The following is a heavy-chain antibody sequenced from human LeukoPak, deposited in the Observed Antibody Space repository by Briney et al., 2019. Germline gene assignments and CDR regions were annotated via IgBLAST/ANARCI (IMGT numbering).Heavy chain of an antibody. V-gene: IGHV3-53*01. J-gene: IGHJ4*02. CDR3: ARGIDY. Sequence: GGSLRLSCAASGFTVSSYYMNWVRQAPGKELEWVSVIYAGGGRYYADSVRGRFTISRDTSKNMVFLQMNSLRVEDTAVYYCARGIDYWGRGTLVTVSS. CDR2: IYAGGGR. CDR1: GFTVSSYY.